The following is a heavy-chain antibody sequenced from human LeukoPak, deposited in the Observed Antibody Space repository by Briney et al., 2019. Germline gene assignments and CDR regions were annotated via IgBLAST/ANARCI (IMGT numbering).Heavy chain of an antibody. CDR1: GGSISSGGYY. V-gene: IGHV4-31*03. CDR2: IYYSGST. Sequence: SQTLSLTCTVSGGSISSGGYYWSWIRQHPGKGLEWIGYIYYSGSTYYNPSLKSRVTISVDTSKNQFSLKLSPVTAADTAVYYCARATSLGLNYYDSSGYYDAFDIWGQGTMVTVSS. D-gene: IGHD3-22*01. J-gene: IGHJ3*02. CDR3: ARATSLGLNYYDSSGYYDAFDI.